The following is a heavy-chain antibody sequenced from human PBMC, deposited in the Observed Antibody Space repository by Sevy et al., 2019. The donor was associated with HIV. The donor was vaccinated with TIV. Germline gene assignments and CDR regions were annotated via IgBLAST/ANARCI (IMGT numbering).Heavy chain of an antibody. D-gene: IGHD3-22*01. V-gene: IGHV1-18*01. J-gene: IGHJ4*02. CDR2: ISGYNGNT. Sequence: ASVKVSCQASGYTFSNYGVTWVRQAPGQGLVWMGWISGYNGNTKYAQTFQDRVIMTTDTATSTAYMELRSLRSDDTAVYYCVRDESFSLIVVDPDYWGQGTLVTVSS. CDR3: VRDESFSLIVVDPDY. CDR1: GYTFSNYG.